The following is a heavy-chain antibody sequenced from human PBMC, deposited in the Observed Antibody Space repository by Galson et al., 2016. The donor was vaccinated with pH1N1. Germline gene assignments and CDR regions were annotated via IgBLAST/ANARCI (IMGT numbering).Heavy chain of an antibody. D-gene: IGHD3-22*01. V-gene: IGHV3-64*01. J-gene: IGHJ4*02. CDR2: INNLGGST. CDR3: AREDYYDSSGFGY. Sequence: SLRLSCAASGFTFRTYAMHWVRQAPGKGLEYVSGINNLGGSTYYANSVKGRFTISRDNAKNTLYLQMGSLRPEDVAVYYCAREDYYDSSGFGYWGQGTLVTVSP. CDR1: GFTFRTYA.